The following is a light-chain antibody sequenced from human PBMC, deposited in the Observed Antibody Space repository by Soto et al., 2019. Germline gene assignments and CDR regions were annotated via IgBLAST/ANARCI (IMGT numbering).Light chain of an antibody. Sequence: EIVLTQSPATLSLSPGERATLSCRASQSVSSYLAWYQQKPGQAPRLLVYGANTRATGIPARFTGSGSRTDFTPTISRLEHEDFAVYYCQQYVRSPWAFGQGTQVDIK. J-gene: IGKJ1*01. CDR3: QQYVRSPWA. CDR1: QSVSSY. CDR2: GAN. V-gene: IGKV3-20*01.